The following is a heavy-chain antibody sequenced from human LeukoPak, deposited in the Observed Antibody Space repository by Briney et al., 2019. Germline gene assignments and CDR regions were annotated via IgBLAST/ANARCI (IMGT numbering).Heavy chain of an antibody. CDR1: GFTFSSYS. J-gene: IGHJ6*03. Sequence: AGGSLRLSCAASGFTFSSYSMNWVRQAPGKGLEWVSVIYSGGSTYYADSVKGRFTISRDNSKNTLYLQMNSLRAEDTAVYYCARVSSSWPYYYYYYMDVWGKGTTVTVSS. CDR2: IYSGGST. D-gene: IGHD6-13*01. CDR3: ARVSSSWPYYYYYYMDV. V-gene: IGHV3-53*01.